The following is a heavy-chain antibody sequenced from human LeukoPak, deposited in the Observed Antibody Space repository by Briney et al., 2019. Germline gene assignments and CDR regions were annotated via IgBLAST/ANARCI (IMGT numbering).Heavy chain of an antibody. J-gene: IGHJ1*01. D-gene: IGHD3-22*01. CDR1: GFTFSSYG. CDR2: IRYDGSNK. CDR3: AIGGNLYDISGYYYRGYFQH. Sequence: GGSLSLSCAASGFTFSSYGMDWVRQAPGKGLEWVAFIRYDGSNKYYADSVKGRFTISRDNSKNTLYLQMNSLRAEDTAVYYCAIGGNLYDISGYYYRGYFQHWGQGTLVTVSS. V-gene: IGHV3-30*02.